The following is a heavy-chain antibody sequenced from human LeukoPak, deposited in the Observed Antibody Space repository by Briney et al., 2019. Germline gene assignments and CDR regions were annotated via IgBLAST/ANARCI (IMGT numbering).Heavy chain of an antibody. CDR3: ARDGDRVGATTHFQH. Sequence: ASVKVSCKASGYTFTGYYMHWVRQAPGQGLEWMGWINPNSGGTNYARKFQGRVTMTRDTSISTAHMELSRLRSDDTAVYYCARDGDRVGATTHFQHWGQGTLVTVSS. CDR2: INPNSGGT. V-gene: IGHV1-2*02. CDR1: GYTFTGYY. J-gene: IGHJ1*01. D-gene: IGHD1-26*01.